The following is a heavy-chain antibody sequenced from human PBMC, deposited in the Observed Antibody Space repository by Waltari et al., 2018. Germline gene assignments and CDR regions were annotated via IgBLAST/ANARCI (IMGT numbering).Heavy chain of an antibody. CDR2: TFYRSKWSN. V-gene: IGHV6-1*01. J-gene: IGHJ4*02. Sequence: QVHLQQSGPGLVKHSQTLSLTRPISGASVPSNSVTWHRIRQSPSRGLEWLGRTFYRSKWSNDYAVSVKSRITISPDTSKNQFSLQLDSVTPDDTAVYYCARAMTVAGRSGLFDFWGQGTLVTVSS. D-gene: IGHD6-19*01. CDR1: GASVPSNSVT. CDR3: ARAMTVAGRSGLFDF.